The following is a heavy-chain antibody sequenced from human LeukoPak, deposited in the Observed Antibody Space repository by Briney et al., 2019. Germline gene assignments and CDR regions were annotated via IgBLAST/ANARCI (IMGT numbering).Heavy chain of an antibody. CDR1: GGSVSSGSYY. CDR3: ARDLRRGYSYGPGKYYYYGMDV. J-gene: IGHJ6*02. CDR2: IYXNGSX. V-gene: IGHV4-61*01. Sequence: PSETLSLTCTVTGGSVSSGSYYWSWIRQPPGKGPEWIXXIYXNGSXNYNPSLKSRVTISVDTSKNQFSLKLSSVTAADTAVYYCARDLRRGYSYGPGKYYYYGMDVWGQGTTVTVSS. D-gene: IGHD5-18*01.